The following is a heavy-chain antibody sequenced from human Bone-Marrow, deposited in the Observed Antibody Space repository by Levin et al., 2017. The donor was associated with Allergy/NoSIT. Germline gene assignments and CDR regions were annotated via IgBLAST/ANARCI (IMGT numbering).Heavy chain of an antibody. CDR1: GGSFSDYV. V-gene: IGHV1-69*13. CDR2: IIPMFGAT. D-gene: IGHD6-19*01. J-gene: IGHJ4*02. CDR3: ASAYSSGWDPGYDS. Sequence: GASVKVSCKASGGSFSDYVLSWVRQAPGQGLEWMGGIIPMFGATNYGPKFRGRVTITADESTNTSDMELSSLRSDDTAVYFCASAYSSGWDPGYDSWGQGTLVTVSS.